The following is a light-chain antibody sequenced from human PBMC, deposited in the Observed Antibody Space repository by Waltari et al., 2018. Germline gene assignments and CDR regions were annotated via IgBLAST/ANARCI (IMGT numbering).Light chain of an antibody. CDR3: QSFDNFKWQ. J-gene: IGKJ1*01. Sequence: DIQMTQMPSTLPADVGDSVTISCRASEGINDHLAWFQQKPGKAPKLLIFKASTLHSGVPSRFSGSGSGTDFTLAISSLQPDDFATYYCQSFDNFKWQFGQGTNV. V-gene: IGKV1-5*03. CDR2: KAS. CDR1: EGINDH.